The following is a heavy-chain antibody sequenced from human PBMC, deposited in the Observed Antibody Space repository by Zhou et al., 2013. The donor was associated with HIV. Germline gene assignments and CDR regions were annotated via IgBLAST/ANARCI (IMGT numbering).Heavy chain of an antibody. CDR3: ARRNTSVRGVITTRYYYGMDV. CDR2: ITPYSGNA. V-gene: IGHV1-18*01. J-gene: IGHJ6*02. Sequence: QAQLVQSGTEVKKPGASVKVSCKASGYTFSTYDVSWVRQAPGQGLEWMGWITPYSGNAYYARKVQGRVTLTADTATSTAYMELRSLRSDDTAVYYCARRNTSVRGVITTRYYYGMDVWGQGYHGRRLL. CDR1: GYTFSTYD. D-gene: IGHD3-10*01.